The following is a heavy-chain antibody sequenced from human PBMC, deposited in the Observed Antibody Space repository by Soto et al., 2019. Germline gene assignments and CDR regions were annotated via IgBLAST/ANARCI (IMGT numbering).Heavy chain of an antibody. V-gene: IGHV4-30-2*01. CDR1: GRSISSGGYS. Sequence: SETLSLTCAVSGRSISSGGYSLSWLRQPPGKGLEWIGYIYHSGSTYYNPSPKRRVTISVDTSKNQFSLKLSSVTAADTAVYYCARGMRIAVAPAWGQGTLVTVSS. CDR2: IYHSGST. J-gene: IGHJ5*02. CDR3: ARGMRIAVAPA. D-gene: IGHD6-19*01.